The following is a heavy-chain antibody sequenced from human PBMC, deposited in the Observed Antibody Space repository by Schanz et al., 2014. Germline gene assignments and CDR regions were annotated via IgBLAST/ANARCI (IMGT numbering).Heavy chain of an antibody. Sequence: QGLLVQSGGEVKKPGASVKVSCKASGYTFTSYGISWVRQAPGQGLEWMGWISPYNGNTNYAQKLQGRVTITADKSTFTAYMDVSSLRSEDTAVYYCASSGAGYSSSWDFDYWGQGTLVTVSS. D-gene: IGHD6-13*01. J-gene: IGHJ4*02. CDR1: GYTFTSYG. V-gene: IGHV1-18*01. CDR3: ASSGAGYSSSWDFDY. CDR2: ISPYNGNT.